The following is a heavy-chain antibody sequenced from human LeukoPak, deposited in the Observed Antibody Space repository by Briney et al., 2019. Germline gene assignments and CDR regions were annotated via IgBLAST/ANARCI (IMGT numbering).Heavy chain of an antibody. J-gene: IGHJ4*02. CDR3: AKRSDYSSNWNHFDY. Sequence: GGSLRLSCAASGFTVSTNYMSWVRQAPGKGLEWVSAITPTSGTTSYADSVKGRFTISRDNSKNTLYLQMNSLRAEDTAVYYCAKRSDYSSNWNHFDYWGQGTLVTVSS. V-gene: IGHV3-23*01. D-gene: IGHD4-23*01. CDR2: ITPTSGTT. CDR1: GFTVSTNY.